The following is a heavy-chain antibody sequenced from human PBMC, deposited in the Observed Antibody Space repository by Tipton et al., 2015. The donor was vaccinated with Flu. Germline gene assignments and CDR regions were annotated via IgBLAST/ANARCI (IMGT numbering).Heavy chain of an antibody. CDR1: GGSFSGYY. Sequence: TLSLTCAVYGGSFSGYYWSWIRQPLGKGLEWIGEIKHSGSTNYNPSLKSRVTISVDTSKNQFSLKLSSGTAADTAVYYCARDDRVVVVPAAMGFLYGMDVWGQGTTVTVSS. V-gene: IGHV4-34*01. CDR3: ARDDRVVVVPAAMGFLYGMDV. CDR2: IKHSGST. D-gene: IGHD2-2*01. J-gene: IGHJ6*02.